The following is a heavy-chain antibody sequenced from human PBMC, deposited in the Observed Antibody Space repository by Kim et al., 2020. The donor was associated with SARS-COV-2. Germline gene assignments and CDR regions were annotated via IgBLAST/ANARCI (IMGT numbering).Heavy chain of an antibody. J-gene: IGHJ3*02. Sequence: GGSLRLSCAASGFTFSSYGIHWVRQAPGKGLEWVSVISYDGSNKYYADSVKGRFTISRDNSKNTLYLQMNSLRAEDTAVYYCANGVVAVDPLGAFDIWGQGTMVTVSS. D-gene: IGHD2-15*01. V-gene: IGHV3-30*18. CDR1: GFTFSSYG. CDR3: ANGVVAVDPLGAFDI. CDR2: ISYDGSNK.